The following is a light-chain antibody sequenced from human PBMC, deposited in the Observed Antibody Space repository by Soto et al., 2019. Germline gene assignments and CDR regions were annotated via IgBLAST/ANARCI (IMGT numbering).Light chain of an antibody. CDR1: SSNIGAGYH. V-gene: IGLV1-40*01. Sequence: QSVLTQPPSVSGAPGQRVTISCTGSSSNIGAGYHVRWYQQLPGTAPKLLIYGNSNRPSGVPDRFSGSKSGTSASLAITGLQAEDEADYYCQSYDSSLSGSVVFGGGTKLTVL. J-gene: IGLJ3*02. CDR3: QSYDSSLSGSVV. CDR2: GNS.